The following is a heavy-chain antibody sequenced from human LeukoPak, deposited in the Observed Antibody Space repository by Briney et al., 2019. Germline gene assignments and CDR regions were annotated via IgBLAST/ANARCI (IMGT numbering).Heavy chain of an antibody. D-gene: IGHD3-22*01. CDR1: GYTSTGYY. V-gene: IGHV1-2*02. CDR3: ARDQISPYYYDSSGRRFDP. Sequence: ASVKVSCKASGYTSTGYYMHWVRQAPGQGLEWMGWINPNSGGTNYAQKFQGRVTMTRDTSISTAYMELSRLRSDDTAVYYCARDQISPYYYDSSGRRFDPWGQGTLVTVSS. CDR2: INPNSGGT. J-gene: IGHJ5*02.